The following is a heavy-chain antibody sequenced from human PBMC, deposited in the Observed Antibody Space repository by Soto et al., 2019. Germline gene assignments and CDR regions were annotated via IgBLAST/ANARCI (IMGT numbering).Heavy chain of an antibody. CDR3: ARGGSVEQLLLTDY. CDR1: GYSFNIYV. CDR2: ISGYNGNT. V-gene: IGHV1-18*01. J-gene: IGHJ4*02. Sequence: QIQLVQSGAEVKEPGASVKDYCKASGYSFNIYVITWVRQAPGQGLEWRGWISGYNGNTNYSQKLQDRVTVTTDTSPTTAFMELRSLRSDDTAVYYCARGGSVEQLLLTDYWGQGTLVTVSS. D-gene: IGHD6-6*01.